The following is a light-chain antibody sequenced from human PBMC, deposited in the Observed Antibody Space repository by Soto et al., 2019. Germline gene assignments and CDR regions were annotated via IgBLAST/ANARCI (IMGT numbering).Light chain of an antibody. V-gene: IGLV2-8*01. CDR3: AAWYDSLNGWV. J-gene: IGLJ3*02. Sequence: QSALTQPPSASGSPGQSVTISCTGTSSDIGSDNYVSWYQQHPGEAPKLIIYEVSKRHSGVPDRFSGSKSGTSASLAISGLQSEDEADYYCAAWYDSLNGWVFGGGTKLTVL. CDR2: EVS. CDR1: SSDIGSDNY.